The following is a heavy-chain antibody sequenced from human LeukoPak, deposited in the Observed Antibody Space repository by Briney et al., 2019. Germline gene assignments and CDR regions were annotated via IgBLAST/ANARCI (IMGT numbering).Heavy chain of an antibody. CDR3: AKGQGYSSGWYCFDY. D-gene: IGHD6-19*01. J-gene: IGHJ4*02. Sequence: GGSLRLSCAASGFTFSSYAMSWVRKAPGKGLEWFSAISGSGGSTYYADSVKGRFTISRDNSKNTLYLQMNSLRAEDTAVYYCAKGQGYSSGWYCFDYWGQGTLVTVSS. V-gene: IGHV3-23*01. CDR2: ISGSGGST. CDR1: GFTFSSYA.